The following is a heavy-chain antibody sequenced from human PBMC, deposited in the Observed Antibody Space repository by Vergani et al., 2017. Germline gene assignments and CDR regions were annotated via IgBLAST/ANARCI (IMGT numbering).Heavy chain of an antibody. V-gene: IGHV3-23*01. CDR2: ISGSGGST. Sequence: EVQLLESGGGLVQPGGSLRLSCAASGFTFSSYAMSWVRQAPGKGLEWVSAISGSGGSTYYADSVKGRFTISRDNSKNTLYLQMNSLRTDDTAVYYCARDLAYCHEGSCALWGQGSVVTVSS. CDR1: GFTFSSYA. J-gene: IGHJ4*02. CDR3: ARDLAYCHEGSCAL. D-gene: IGHD2-15*01.